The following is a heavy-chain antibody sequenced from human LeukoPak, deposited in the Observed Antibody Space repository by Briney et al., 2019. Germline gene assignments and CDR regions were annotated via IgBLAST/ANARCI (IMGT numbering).Heavy chain of an antibody. J-gene: IGHJ4*02. CDR1: GGSITNTNY. CDR3: ARGIGDYGDSGFDY. Sequence: SGTLSLTCGVSGGSITNTNYWTWVRQPPGKGLEWIGEVNLQGSTNYNPSLMGRVAISVDKSENHISLQLTSVTAADTAVYYCARGIGDYGDSGFDYWGPGTLVTVSS. D-gene: IGHD4-17*01. V-gene: IGHV4-4*02. CDR2: VNLQGST.